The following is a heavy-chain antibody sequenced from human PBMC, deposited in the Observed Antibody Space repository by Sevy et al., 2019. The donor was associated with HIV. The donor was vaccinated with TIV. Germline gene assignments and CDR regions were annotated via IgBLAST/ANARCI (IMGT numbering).Heavy chain of an antibody. CDR3: ARRNYQDSGSYYGYYYMDV. V-gene: IGHV3-7*01. Sequence: GGSLRLSCEASGFIFSNYWMSWVRQAPGKGLEWVANIKEDGSDKYYADSVEGRFTISRDNAKHSLFLQMNNLGAEDTAVYYCARRNYQDSGSYYGYYYMDVWGKGTTVTVSS. D-gene: IGHD3-10*01. J-gene: IGHJ6*03. CDR1: GFIFSNYW. CDR2: IKEDGSDK.